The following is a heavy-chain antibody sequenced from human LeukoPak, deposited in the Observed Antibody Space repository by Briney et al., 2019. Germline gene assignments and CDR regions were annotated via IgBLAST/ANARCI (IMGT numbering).Heavy chain of an antibody. CDR1: AGSISSYY. V-gene: IGHV4-59*01. D-gene: IGHD6-13*01. Sequence: SETLSLTCTVSAGSISSYYWSWLRQPPGKGLEWIGYIYYSGSTNYNPSLKSRVTLSVDTSKDQFSLKLSSVTAADSAVYYCARGTAAAANDYWGQGTLVTVSS. J-gene: IGHJ4*02. CDR3: ARGTAAAANDY. CDR2: IYYSGST.